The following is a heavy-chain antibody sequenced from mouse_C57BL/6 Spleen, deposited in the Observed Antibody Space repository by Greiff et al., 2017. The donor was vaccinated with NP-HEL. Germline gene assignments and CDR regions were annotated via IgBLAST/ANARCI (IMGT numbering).Heavy chain of an antibody. D-gene: IGHD2-5*01. J-gene: IGHJ4*01. CDR1: GYAFSSYW. V-gene: IGHV1-80*01. CDR3: ALSNPYYYAMDY. CDR2: IYPGDGDT. Sequence: QVQLKESGAELVKPGASVKISCKASGYAFSSYWMNWVKQRPGKGLEWIGQIYPGDGDTNYNGKFKGKATLTADKSSSPAYMQLSSLTSEDSAVYFCALSNPYYYAMDYWGQGTSVTVSS.